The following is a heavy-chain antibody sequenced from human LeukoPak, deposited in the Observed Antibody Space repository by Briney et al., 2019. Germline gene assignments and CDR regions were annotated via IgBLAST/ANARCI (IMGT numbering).Heavy chain of an antibody. D-gene: IGHD3-10*01. Sequence: SVKVSCKASGGTLSSYAISWVRQAPGQGLEWMGGIIPIFGTANYAQKFQGRVTITADESTSTAYMELSSLRSEDTAVYYCASGLRRGLFDYWGQGTLVTVSS. V-gene: IGHV1-69*13. J-gene: IGHJ4*02. CDR3: ASGLRRGLFDY. CDR1: GGTLSSYA. CDR2: IIPIFGTA.